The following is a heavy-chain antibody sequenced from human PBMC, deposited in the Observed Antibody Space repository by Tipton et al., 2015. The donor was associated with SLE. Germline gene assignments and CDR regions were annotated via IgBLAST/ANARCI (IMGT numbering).Heavy chain of an antibody. CDR3: AGGRGRDGYNHDAFDI. V-gene: IGHV4-34*01. CDR1: GESFSGYY. Sequence: TLSLTCAVYGESFSGYYWSWIRQPPGKGLEWVGEINHSGSTNYNPSLKSRVTISVDTSKNQFSLKLSSVTAADTAVYYCAGGRGRDGYNHDAFDIWGQGTMVTVSS. J-gene: IGHJ3*02. CDR2: INHSGST. D-gene: IGHD5-24*01.